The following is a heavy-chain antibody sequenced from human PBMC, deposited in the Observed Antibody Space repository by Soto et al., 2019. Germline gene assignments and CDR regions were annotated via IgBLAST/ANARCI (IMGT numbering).Heavy chain of an antibody. J-gene: IGHJ6*02. V-gene: IGHV3-11*01. CDR1: GFTFSDYY. Sequence: GGSLRLSCAASGFTFSDYYMSWIRQAPGKGLEWVSYISSSGSTIYYADSVKGRFTISRDNAKNSLYLQMNSLRAEDTAVYYCARDSGRDGYTTYYYGMDVWGQGTTVTVSS. CDR2: ISSSGSTI. CDR3: ARDSGRDGYTTYYYGMDV. D-gene: IGHD1-26*01.